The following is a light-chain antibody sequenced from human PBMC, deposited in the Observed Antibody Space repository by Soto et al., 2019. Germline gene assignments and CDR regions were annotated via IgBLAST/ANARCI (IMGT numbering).Light chain of an antibody. CDR3: SSSTSRDTLI. J-gene: IGLJ2*01. CDR2: GVS. Sequence: QSALTQPASVSGSPGQSITISCVGSSSDIGSYNYVSWYQHFTGKAPKLMIYGVSNRPSGVSSRFSGSKSGNTASLAISGLQAEDEAPYYCSSSTSRDTLIFGGGTKLTVL. V-gene: IGLV2-14*01. CDR1: SSDIGSYNY.